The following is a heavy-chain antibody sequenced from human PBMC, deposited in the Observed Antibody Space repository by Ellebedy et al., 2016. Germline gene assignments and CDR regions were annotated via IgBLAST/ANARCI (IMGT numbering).Heavy chain of an antibody. CDR1: GFTLSSYG. V-gene: IGHV3-30*18. D-gene: IGHD3-10*01. Sequence: GESLKISCTASGFTLSSYGIHWVRQAPGKGLEWVAVISYDGSNKYYADSVKGRFTISRDNSGNTLYLQMNSLRVEDTAVYYCAKDDSVSGPYYQYYYYMDVWGKGNTVTVSS. J-gene: IGHJ6*03. CDR2: ISYDGSNK. CDR3: AKDDSVSGPYYQYYYYMDV.